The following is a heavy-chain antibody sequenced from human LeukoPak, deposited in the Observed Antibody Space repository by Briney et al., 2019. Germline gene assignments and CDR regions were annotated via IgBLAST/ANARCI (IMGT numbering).Heavy chain of an antibody. Sequence: PGGSLRLSCAASGFSFSTYAMSWVRQIPGKGLEWVSAISGSDPGTYYADSVKGRFTISRDNSKNTLYLQMNSLRAEDTAVYYCAKLGAVVPAALEYFDYWGQGTLVTVSS. CDR3: AKLGAVVPAALEYFDY. CDR1: GFSFSTYA. J-gene: IGHJ4*02. D-gene: IGHD2-2*01. CDR2: ISGSDPGT. V-gene: IGHV3-23*01.